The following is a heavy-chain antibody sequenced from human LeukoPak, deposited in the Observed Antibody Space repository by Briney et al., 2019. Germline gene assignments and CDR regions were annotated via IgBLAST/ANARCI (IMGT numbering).Heavy chain of an antibody. CDR3: ARDNSVRDEAWWFNP. D-gene: IGHD5-24*01. Sequence: ASVKVSCKAFGYTFTGYWMHWVRQAPGKGPEWMGVISPSGGSTIYAQKFKGRVTLTRDMSTSTDCLELSSLRSEDTAVYYCARDNSVRDEAWWFNPWGQGTLVTVSS. J-gene: IGHJ5*02. CDR2: ISPSGGST. CDR1: GYTFTGYW. V-gene: IGHV1-46*01.